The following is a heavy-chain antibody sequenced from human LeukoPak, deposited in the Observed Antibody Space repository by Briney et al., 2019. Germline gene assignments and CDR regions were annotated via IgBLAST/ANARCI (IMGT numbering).Heavy chain of an antibody. J-gene: IGHJ5*02. D-gene: IGHD2-2*01. CDR3: ARRLTQYDCFDP. Sequence: SQTLSLTCAISGDSVSSNSAAWNWIRQSASRGLEWLGRTYYRSKWYNDYAVSVKSRITINPDTSKNQFSLHLNSVTPEDTAVYYCARRLTQYDCFDPWGQGILVTVSS. V-gene: IGHV6-1*01. CDR1: GDSVSSNSAA. CDR2: TYYRSKWYN.